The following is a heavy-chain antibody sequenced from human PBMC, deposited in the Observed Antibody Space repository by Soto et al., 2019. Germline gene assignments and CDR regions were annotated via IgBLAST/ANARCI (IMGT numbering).Heavy chain of an antibody. Sequence: LRLSCAASGFTFDDYAMHWVRQAPGKGLEWVSGISWNSGSIGYADSVKGRFTISRDNAKNSLYLQMNSLRAEDTALYYCAKDTPSSSYAFDIWGQGTMVTVSS. CDR1: GFTFDDYA. J-gene: IGHJ3*02. CDR3: AKDTPSSSYAFDI. V-gene: IGHV3-9*01. D-gene: IGHD6-13*01. CDR2: ISWNSGSI.